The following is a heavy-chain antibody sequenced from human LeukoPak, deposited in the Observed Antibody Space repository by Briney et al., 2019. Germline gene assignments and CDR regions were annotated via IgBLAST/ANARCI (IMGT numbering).Heavy chain of an antibody. V-gene: IGHV1-2*02. CDR2: INPNSGGT. Sequence: RASVKVSCKASGYTFTGYYMHWVRQAPGQGLEWMGWINPNSGGTNYAQKFQGRVAMTRDTSISTAYMELSRLRSDDTAVYYCARDLGDSSGYRSYYYGMDVWGQGTTVTVSS. CDR3: ARDLGDSSGYRSYYYGMDV. D-gene: IGHD3-22*01. CDR1: GYTFTGYY. J-gene: IGHJ6*02.